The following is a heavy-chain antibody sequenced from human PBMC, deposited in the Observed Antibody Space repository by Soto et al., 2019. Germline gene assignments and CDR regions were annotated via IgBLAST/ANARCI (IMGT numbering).Heavy chain of an antibody. CDR2: ISSSGSTI. V-gene: IGHV3-48*03. J-gene: IGHJ5*02. CDR3: ARDSSGWPA. Sequence: PGGSLRLSCAASGFTFSSYEMNWVRRAPGKGLEWVSYISSSGSTIYYADSVKGRFTISRDNAKNSLYLQMNSLRAEDTAVYYCARDSSGWPAWGQGTLVTVSS. D-gene: IGHD6-19*01. CDR1: GFTFSSYE.